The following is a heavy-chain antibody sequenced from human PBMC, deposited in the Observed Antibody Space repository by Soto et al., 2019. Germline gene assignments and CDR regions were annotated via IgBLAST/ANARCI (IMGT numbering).Heavy chain of an antibody. CDR2: INHSGST. CDR3: ARGRLSLTVIVVVVAATPRPKTDYYYYYYMDV. V-gene: IGHV4-34*01. D-gene: IGHD2-15*01. Sequence: SETLSLTCAVYGGSFSGYYWSWIRQPPGKGLEWIGEINHSGSTNYNPSLKSRVTISVDTSKNQFSLKLSSVTAADTAVYYCARGRLSLTVIVVVVAATPRPKTDYYYYYYMDVWGKGTTVTVS. CDR1: GGSFSGYY. J-gene: IGHJ6*03.